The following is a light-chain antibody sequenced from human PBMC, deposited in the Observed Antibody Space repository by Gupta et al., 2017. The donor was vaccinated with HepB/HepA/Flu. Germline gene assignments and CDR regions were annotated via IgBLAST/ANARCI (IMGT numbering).Light chain of an antibody. CDR1: SGSVSTSHY. CDR2: NTN. J-gene: IGLJ2*01. V-gene: IGLV8-61*01. Sequence: QTVVTQEPSFSVSPGGTVTLTCGFSSGSVSTSHYSSWYQQTPGQAPRTLIYNTNTRSSGVPDRFSGSILGNRAALTITGAQADDESDYYCVLYMGSGISVFGGGTKLTVL. CDR3: VLYMGSGISV.